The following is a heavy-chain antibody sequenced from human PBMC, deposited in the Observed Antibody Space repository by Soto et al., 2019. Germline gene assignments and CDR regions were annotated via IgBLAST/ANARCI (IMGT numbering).Heavy chain of an antibody. V-gene: IGHV4-30-4*01. D-gene: IGHD3-16*02. Sequence: SETLSLTCNVSGGSISSGDYYWSWIRQPPGKGLEWIGYIYYSGFTYYNPSLKSRVIISVDTSKNQISLKVRSVTAADTAVYYCARGLRLGELSLVFDYWGQGTLVTVSS. CDR2: IYYSGFT. CDR3: ARGLRLGELSLVFDY. J-gene: IGHJ4*02. CDR1: GGSISSGDYY.